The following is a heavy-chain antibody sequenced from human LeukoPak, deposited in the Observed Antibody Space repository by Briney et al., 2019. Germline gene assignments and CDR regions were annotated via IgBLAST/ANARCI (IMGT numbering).Heavy chain of an antibody. CDR2: ISWNSGSI. J-gene: IGHJ4*02. CDR3: AKGADYGSGSTEY. D-gene: IGHD3-10*01. Sequence: PGGSLRLSCAASGFTFDDYAMHWVRQAPGKGLEWVSGISWNSGSIGYADSVKGRFTISRDNAKNSLYLQMNSLRAEDTALYYCAKGADYGSGSTEYWGQGTLVTVSS. V-gene: IGHV3-9*01. CDR1: GFTFDDYA.